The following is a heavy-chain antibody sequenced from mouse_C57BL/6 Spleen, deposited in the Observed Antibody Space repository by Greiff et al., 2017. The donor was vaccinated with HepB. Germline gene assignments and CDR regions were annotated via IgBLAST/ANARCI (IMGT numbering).Heavy chain of an antibody. CDR3: ARDRQYYGSSYERFAY. CDR1: GFTFSDYY. J-gene: IGHJ3*01. Sequence: EVKLVESEGGLVQPGSSMKLSCTASGFTFSDYYMAWVRQVPEKGLEWVANINYDGSSTYYLDSLKSRFIISRDNAKNILYLQMSSLKSEDTATYYCARDRQYYGSSYERFAYWGQGTLVTVSA. CDR2: INYDGSST. D-gene: IGHD1-1*01. V-gene: IGHV5-16*01.